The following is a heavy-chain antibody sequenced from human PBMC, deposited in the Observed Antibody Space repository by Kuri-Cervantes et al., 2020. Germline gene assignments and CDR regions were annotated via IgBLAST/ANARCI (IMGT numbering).Heavy chain of an antibody. CDR3: ARDHRPFRRSGGSELDP. D-gene: IGHD2-15*01. CDR1: GGSISSYY. CDR2: ICYSGST. V-gene: IGHV4-59*01. J-gene: IGHJ5*02. Sequence: GSLRLSCTVSGGSISSYYWSWIRQPPGKGLEWIGYICYSGSTNYNPSLKSRVTISVDTSKNQFSLKLSSVTAADTAVYYCARDHRPFRRSGGSELDPWGQGTLVT.